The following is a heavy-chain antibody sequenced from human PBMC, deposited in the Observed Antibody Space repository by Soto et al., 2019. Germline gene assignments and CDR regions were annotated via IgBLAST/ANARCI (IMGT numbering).Heavy chain of an antibody. Sequence: EVQLVESGGGLVQPGRSLRLSCAASGFTFDDYAMHWVRQAPGKGLEWVSGISWNSGSIGYADSVKGRFTISRDNAKNSLYLQMNSLRAEDTALYYCAKDIGGGLVTTSGYFDYWGQGTLVTVSS. CDR1: GFTFDDYA. D-gene: IGHD4-17*01. V-gene: IGHV3-9*01. CDR3: AKDIGGGLVTTSGYFDY. CDR2: ISWNSGSI. J-gene: IGHJ4*02.